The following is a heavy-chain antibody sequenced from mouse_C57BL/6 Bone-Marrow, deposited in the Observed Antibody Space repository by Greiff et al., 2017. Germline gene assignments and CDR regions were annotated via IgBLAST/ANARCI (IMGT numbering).Heavy chain of an antibody. D-gene: IGHD2-4*01. CDR1: GYTFTNYW. J-gene: IGHJ1*03. V-gene: IGHV1-63*01. CDR3: ARAESYYDDDWYFDV. CDR2: IYPGGGYT. Sequence: QVQLQQSGAELVRPGTSVKMSCKASGYTFTNYWIGWAKQRPGHGLEWIGDIYPGGGYTNYNEKFKGKATLTADKSSSTAYMQFSSLTSEDSAIYYFARAESYYDDDWYFDVWGTGTTVTVSS.